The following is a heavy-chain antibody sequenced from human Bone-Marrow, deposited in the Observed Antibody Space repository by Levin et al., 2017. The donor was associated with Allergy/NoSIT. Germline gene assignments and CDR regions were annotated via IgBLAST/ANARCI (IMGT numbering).Heavy chain of an antibody. J-gene: IGHJ5*02. CDR3: TKDSHYNDESIDKWFEP. D-gene: IGHD3-3*01. CDR1: GFTFGDYA. V-gene: IGHV3-9*01. Sequence: SLKISCAASGFTFGDYAMHWVRQVPGKGLEWVSGISWNSGSLGYAESVKGRLTISRDNAKNSLYLQMSSLRPEDTALYFCTKDSHYNDESIDKWFEPWGQGTMVTVS. CDR2: ISWNSGSL.